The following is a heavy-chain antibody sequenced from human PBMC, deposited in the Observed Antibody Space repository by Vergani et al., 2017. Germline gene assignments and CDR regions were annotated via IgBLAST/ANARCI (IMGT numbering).Heavy chain of an antibody. J-gene: IGHJ3*02. D-gene: IGHD6-19*01. V-gene: IGHV3-30-3*01. CDR1: GFTFSSYA. Sequence: QVQLVESGGGVVQPGRSLRLSCAASGFTFSSYAMHWVRQAPGKGLEWVAVISYDGSNKYYADSVKGRFTISRDNSKNTLYLQMNSLRAEDTAVYYCAREGEAVADIAFDIWGQGTMVTVSS. CDR2: ISYDGSNK. CDR3: AREGEAVADIAFDI.